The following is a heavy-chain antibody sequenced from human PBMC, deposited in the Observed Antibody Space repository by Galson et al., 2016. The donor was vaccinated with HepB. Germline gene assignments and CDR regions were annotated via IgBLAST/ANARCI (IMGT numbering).Heavy chain of an antibody. CDR1: GFTFSNAW. CDR3: ARDNCINAICYTGWFDS. Sequence: SLRLSCAASGFTFSNAWMSWVRQAPGKGLEWVSSISYNIYYADSVRGRFTISRDNAKNSLFLQMNSLRVEDTAVYYCARDNCINAICYTGWFDSWGQGTLVTVSA. D-gene: IGHD2-8*01. CDR2: ISYNI. V-gene: IGHV3-69-1*01. J-gene: IGHJ5*01.